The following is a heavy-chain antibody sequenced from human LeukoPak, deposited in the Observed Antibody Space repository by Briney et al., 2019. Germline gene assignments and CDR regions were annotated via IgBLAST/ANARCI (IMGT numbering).Heavy chain of an antibody. CDR1: GFTFSSYA. J-gene: IGHJ4*02. V-gene: IGHV3-13*01. D-gene: IGHD3-22*01. Sequence: GGSLRLSCAASGFTFSSYAMHWVRQATGKGLEWVSAIGTAGDTYYPGSVKGRFTISRENAKNSLYLQMSSLRAGDTAVYYCARVGYDSSGYYYDYWGQGTLVTVSS. CDR2: IGTAGDT. CDR3: ARVGYDSSGYYYDY.